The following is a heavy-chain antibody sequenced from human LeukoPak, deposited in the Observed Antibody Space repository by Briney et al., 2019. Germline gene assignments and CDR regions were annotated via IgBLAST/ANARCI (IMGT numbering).Heavy chain of an antibody. CDR1: GGSISSGGYS. CDR3: ARVSGWRALGFDI. CDR2: IYHSGST. J-gene: IGHJ3*02. Sequence: SSETLSLTCAVSGGSISSGGYSWSWIRQPPGKGLEWIGYIYHSGSTYYDPSLKSRVTISVDRSKNQFSLKLSSVTAADTAVYYCARVSGWRALGFDIWGQGTMVTVSS. D-gene: IGHD2-15*01. V-gene: IGHV4-30-2*01.